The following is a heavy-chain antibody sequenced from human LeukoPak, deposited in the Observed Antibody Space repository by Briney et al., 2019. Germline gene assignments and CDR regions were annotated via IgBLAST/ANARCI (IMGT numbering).Heavy chain of an antibody. CDR3: ARGKVGDSSGPFYY. CDR2: IYTSGST. CDR1: GGSISSGSYY. Sequence: SETLSLTCTVSGGSISSGSYYWSWIRQPAGKGLEWIGRIYTSGSTNYNPSLKSRVTISVDTSKNQFSLKLSSVTAADTAVYYCARGKVGDSSGPFYYWGQGTLVTVSS. D-gene: IGHD3-22*01. J-gene: IGHJ4*02. V-gene: IGHV4-61*02.